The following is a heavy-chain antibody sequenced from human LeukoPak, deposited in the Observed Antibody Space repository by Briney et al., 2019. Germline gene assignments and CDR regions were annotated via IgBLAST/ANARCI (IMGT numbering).Heavy chain of an antibody. Sequence: ASVKVSCKASGYTFTGYYMHWVRQAPGQGLEWMGWINPNSGGTNYAQKFQGRVTMTRDTSISTTYMELSRLRSDDTAVYYCAREWDDKVGDTVWFDPWGQGTLVTVSS. CDR2: INPNSGGT. D-gene: IGHD1-26*01. CDR3: AREWDDKVGDTVWFDP. J-gene: IGHJ5*02. CDR1: GYTFTGYY. V-gene: IGHV1-2*02.